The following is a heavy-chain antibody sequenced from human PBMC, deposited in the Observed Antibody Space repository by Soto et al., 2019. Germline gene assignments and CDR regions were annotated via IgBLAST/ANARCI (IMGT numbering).Heavy chain of an antibody. V-gene: IGHV4-59*08. J-gene: IGHJ4*02. CDR3: ARIYCSSIRCSSHFDY. Sequence: PSETLSLTCTVSGASISGFYWSWIRQPPGKGLEWIGSIYYSGSTTYNPSLKSRVTISADTSKNQFSLKLTSVTAADTAVYFCARIYCSSIRCSSHFDYWGQGTLVTVSS. CDR1: GASISGFY. CDR2: IYYSGST. D-gene: IGHD2-2*01.